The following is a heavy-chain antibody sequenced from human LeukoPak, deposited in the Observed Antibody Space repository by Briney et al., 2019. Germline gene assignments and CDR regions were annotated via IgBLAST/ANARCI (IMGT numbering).Heavy chain of an antibody. CDR1: GGSISSYY. V-gene: IGHV4-59*01. CDR2: IYYTGST. D-gene: IGHD6-19*01. Sequence: PSETLSLTCTVSGGSISSYYWSWIRQPPGKGLEWIGYIYYTGSTNYNPSPKSRVTISGDTSKSQFSLKLSSVIAADTAVYYCASQLVAGTFFDYWGQGTLVTVSS. CDR3: ASQLVAGTFFDY. J-gene: IGHJ4*02.